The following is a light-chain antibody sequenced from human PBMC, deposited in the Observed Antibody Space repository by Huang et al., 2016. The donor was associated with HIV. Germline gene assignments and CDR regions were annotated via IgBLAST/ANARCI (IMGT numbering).Light chain of an antibody. CDR2: EAA. CDR1: QSITVN. J-gene: IGKJ1*01. CDR3: QQYSNWPPWT. Sequence: TQSPDTLSVSPGERAILSCRASQSITVNLAWYQQRPGQPPRLLIYEAATRATGIPARFSGWGSGTEFTLFINSVQSEDFARYYCQQYSNWPPWTCGQGTTVDI. V-gene: IGKV3-15*01.